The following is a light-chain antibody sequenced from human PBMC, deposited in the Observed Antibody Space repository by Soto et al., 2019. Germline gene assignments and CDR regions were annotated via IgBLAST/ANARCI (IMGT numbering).Light chain of an antibody. Sequence: EIVMTQSPATLSVSPGERATLSCRASQSVSSNLAWYQQKPGQAPRLLIYGASSRATGIPARFSGSGSGTDFTLTINRLEPEDFAVYCCQEYGSSPLTFGRGTKVDI. CDR2: GAS. CDR1: QSVSSN. V-gene: IGKV3-20*01. CDR3: QEYGSSPLT. J-gene: IGKJ4*01.